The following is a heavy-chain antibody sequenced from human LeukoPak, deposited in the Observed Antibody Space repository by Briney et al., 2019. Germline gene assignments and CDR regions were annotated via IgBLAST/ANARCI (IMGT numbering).Heavy chain of an antibody. CDR1: GGSISSYY. Sequence: SETLSLTCTVSGGSISSYYWSWIRQPAGKGLEWIGRIYTSGSTNYNPSLKSRVTMSVDTSKNQFSLKLSSVTAADTAVYYCARSDIIYYFPRAAVPNWYFDRWGRGTLVTVSS. V-gene: IGHV4-4*07. J-gene: IGHJ2*01. CDR2: IYTSGST. D-gene: IGHD6-13*01. CDR3: ARSDIIYYFPRAAVPNWYFDR.